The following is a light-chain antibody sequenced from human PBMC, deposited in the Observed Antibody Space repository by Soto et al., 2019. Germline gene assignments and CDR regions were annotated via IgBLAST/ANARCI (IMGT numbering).Light chain of an antibody. CDR2: AAS. CDR1: QTIDTY. J-gene: IGKJ2*01. V-gene: IGKV1-39*01. CDR3: QQSGGIPYT. Sequence: DIQMTQSPCSLSASVGDRVTITCRASQTIDTYLYGYQQNPEKAPQLLIFAASTCANGVPARFSGSGSGTDFTLTISSLQPEDFATYYCQQSGGIPYTFGQGTKLEIK.